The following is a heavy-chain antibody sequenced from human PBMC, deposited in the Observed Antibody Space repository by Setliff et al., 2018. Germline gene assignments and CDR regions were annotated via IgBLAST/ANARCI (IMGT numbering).Heavy chain of an antibody. CDR1: GGTFSRYV. D-gene: IGHD5-18*01. CDR2: INTNFGSA. CDR3: ARAPSVELVTIRTNSWFTY. Sequence: SVKVSCKASGGTFSRYVMNWVRQAPGQGLEWMGGINTNFGSASYAQKLQGRVTITTDESTSTAYMELRSLTSDDPAFYYCARAPSVELVTIRTNSWFTYWGQGTLVTVSS. J-gene: IGHJ4*02. V-gene: IGHV1-69*05.